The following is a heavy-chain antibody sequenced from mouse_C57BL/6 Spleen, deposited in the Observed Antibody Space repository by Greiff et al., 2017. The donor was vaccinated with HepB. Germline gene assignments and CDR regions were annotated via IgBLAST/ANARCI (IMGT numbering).Heavy chain of an antibody. D-gene: IGHD4-1*01. V-gene: IGHV1-61*01. Sequence: VQLQQSGAELVRPGSSVKLSCKASGYTFTSYWMDWVKQRPGQGLEWIGNIYPSDSETHYNQKFKDKATLTVDKSSSTAYMQLSSLTSEDSAVYYCARCGGTDYFDYWGQGTTLTVSS. CDR1: GYTFTSYW. J-gene: IGHJ2*01. CDR2: IYPSDSET. CDR3: ARCGGTDYFDY.